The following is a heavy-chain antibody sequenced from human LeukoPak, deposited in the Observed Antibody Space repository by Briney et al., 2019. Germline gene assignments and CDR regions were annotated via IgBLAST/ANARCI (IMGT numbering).Heavy chain of an antibody. CDR1: GFTFSGFE. D-gene: IGHD6-13*01. V-gene: IGHV3-48*03. J-gene: IGHJ4*02. CDR2: ISSSGSTR. Sequence: GGSLRLSCAASGFTFSGFEMNWVRQAPGKGLEWVSYISSSGSTRYYADSVEGRFTVSRDNAKNSLYLQMNSLRAEDTAVYYCARGTIAAAGYYYFDYWGQGTQVTVSS. CDR3: ARGTIAAAGYYYFDY.